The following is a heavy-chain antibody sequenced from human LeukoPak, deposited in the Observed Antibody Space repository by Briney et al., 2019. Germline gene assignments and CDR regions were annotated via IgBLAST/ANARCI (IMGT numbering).Heavy chain of an antibody. Sequence: GESLKISCKGSGYSFTSYWIGWVRQMPGKGLEWMGIIYPGDSDTRYSPSFQGQVTISADKSISTAYLQWSSLKASDTAMYYCALVRGVIIAGTYSWFDPWGQGTLVTVSS. CDR2: IYPGDSDT. CDR1: GYSFTSYW. CDR3: ALVRGVIIAGTYSWFDP. D-gene: IGHD3-10*01. J-gene: IGHJ5*02. V-gene: IGHV5-51*01.